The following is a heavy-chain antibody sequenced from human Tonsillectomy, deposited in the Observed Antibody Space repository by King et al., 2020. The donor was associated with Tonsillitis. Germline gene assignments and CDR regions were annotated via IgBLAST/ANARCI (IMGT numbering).Heavy chain of an antibody. J-gene: IGHJ6*02. CDR1: GGSTSSSSYY. D-gene: IGHD6-19*01. CDR3: ASLAVAGHYYYYGMDV. CDR2: IYYSGST. Sequence: LQLQESGPGLVKPSETLSLTCTVSGGSTSSSSYYWGWIRQPPGKGLEWIGSIYYSGSTYYNPSLKSRVTISVDTSKTQFSLKLSSVTAADTAVYYCASLAVAGHYYYYGMDVWGQGTTVTVSS. V-gene: IGHV4-39*01.